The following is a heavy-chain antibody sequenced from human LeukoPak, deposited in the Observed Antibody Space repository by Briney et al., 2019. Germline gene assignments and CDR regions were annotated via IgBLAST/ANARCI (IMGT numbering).Heavy chain of an antibody. CDR1: GFTFSSYW. CDR3: ARFGYGRYYFDY. CDR2: IKQDGSEK. V-gene: IGHV3-7*01. Sequence: GGSLRLSCAGSGFTFSSYWMSWVRQAPGKGLEWVANIKQDGSEKYYVDSVRGRFTISRDNAKNSLYLQMNSLRAEDTAVYYCARFGYGRYYFDYWGQGTLVTVSS. D-gene: IGHD1-26*01. J-gene: IGHJ4*02.